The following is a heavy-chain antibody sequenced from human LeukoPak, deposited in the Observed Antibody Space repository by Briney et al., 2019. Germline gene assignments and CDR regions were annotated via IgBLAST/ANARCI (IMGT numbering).Heavy chain of an antibody. CDR2: MNPNSGNT. V-gene: IGHV1-8*02. Sequence: GASVKVSCKASGYTFTSYGISWVRQAPGQGLEWMGWMNPNSGNTGYAQKFQGRVTMTRNTSISTAYMELSSLRSEDTAVYYCARGIEEGSGIFYYYYMDVWGKGTTVTISS. CDR3: ARGIEEGSGIFYYYYMDV. D-gene: IGHD3-10*01. J-gene: IGHJ6*03. CDR1: GYTFTSYG.